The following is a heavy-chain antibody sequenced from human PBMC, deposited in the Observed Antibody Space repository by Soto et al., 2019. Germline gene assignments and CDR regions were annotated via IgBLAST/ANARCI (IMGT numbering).Heavy chain of an antibody. D-gene: IGHD3-10*01. CDR3: ATHPGGGGY. Sequence: EVQLVESGGGLIQPGGSLRLSCAVSGFTVSNNYMSWVRQAPGKGLEGVSVIYSGGYTAYGDSVKGRFTISRDNSKNTLYLKKNRRGADHRAVFFGATHPGGGGYWGQGTLVTVSS. J-gene: IGHJ4*02. V-gene: IGHV3-53*01. CDR1: GFTVSNNY. CDR2: IYSGGYT.